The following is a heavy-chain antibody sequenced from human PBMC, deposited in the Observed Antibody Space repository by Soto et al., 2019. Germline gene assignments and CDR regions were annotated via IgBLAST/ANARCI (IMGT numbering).Heavy chain of an antibody. CDR3: ARRNYFDY. V-gene: IGHV5-51*01. CDR2: IHPSDSDT. J-gene: IGHJ4*02. CDR1: GYDFSKHW. Sequence: GESLKISCEASGYDFSKHWIAWVRQMPGKGLECMGIIHPSDSDTRYSPSFQGQVTISVDKSARTAYLQWSSLKASDTAMYYCARRNYFDYWGQGTLVTVSS.